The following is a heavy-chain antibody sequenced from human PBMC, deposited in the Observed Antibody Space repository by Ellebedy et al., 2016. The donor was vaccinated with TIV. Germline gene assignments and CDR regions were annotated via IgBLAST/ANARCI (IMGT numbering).Heavy chain of an antibody. CDR1: GLTFSNYW. CDR3: ARGWKYPDY. D-gene: IGHD1-1*01. Sequence: LSLTCEASGLTFSNYWMSWVRQAPGKGLEWVATIKQDGSEKYYVDSVKGRFTISRDNAKNSLYLQMDSLRAEDTAVYYCARGWKYPDYWGQGTLVTVSS. V-gene: IGHV3-7*03. CDR2: IKQDGSEK. J-gene: IGHJ4*02.